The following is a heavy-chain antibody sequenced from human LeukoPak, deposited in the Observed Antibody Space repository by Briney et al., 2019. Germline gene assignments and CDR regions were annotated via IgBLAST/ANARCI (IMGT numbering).Heavy chain of an antibody. J-gene: IGHJ4*02. CDR2: IIPIFGTV. CDR1: GGTFSSYA. V-gene: IGHV1-69*13. CDR3: AYHYDSSGYLTDY. D-gene: IGHD3-22*01. Sequence: SVKVSCKASGGTFSSYAISWVRQAPGQGLEWMGGIIPIFGTVNYAQKFQGRVTITADESTSTAYMELSSLRSEDTAVYYCAYHYDSSGYLTDYWGQGTLVTVSS.